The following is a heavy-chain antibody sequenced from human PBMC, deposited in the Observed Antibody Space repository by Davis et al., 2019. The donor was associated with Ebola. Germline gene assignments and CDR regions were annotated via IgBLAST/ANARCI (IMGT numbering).Heavy chain of an antibody. V-gene: IGHV1-18*04. CDR1: GYTFTSYV. J-gene: IGHJ6*04. Sequence: ASVKVSCKASGYTFTSYVISWVRQAPGQGLEWMGCISAYNGHTTYAQKFQGRVTMTTDTFTSTAYMELRSLRSDDTAMYYCARDLGDYGIDVWGKGTTVTVSS. CDR2: ISAYNGHT. CDR3: ARDLGDYGIDV. D-gene: IGHD3-10*01.